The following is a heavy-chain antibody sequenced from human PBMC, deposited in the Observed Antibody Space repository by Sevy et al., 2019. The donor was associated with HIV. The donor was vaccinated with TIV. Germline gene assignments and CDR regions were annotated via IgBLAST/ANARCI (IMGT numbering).Heavy chain of an antibody. Sequence: ASVKVSCKASGGTFSSYAISWVRQAPGQGLEWMGGIIPIFGTANYAQKFQGRVTITADESTSTAYMELSSLRSEDTAVYYCAGGIAAAGSNYYYGMDVWGQGTTVTVSS. V-gene: IGHV1-69*13. CDR1: GGTFSSYA. D-gene: IGHD6-13*01. CDR3: AGGIAAAGSNYYYGMDV. J-gene: IGHJ6*02. CDR2: IIPIFGTA.